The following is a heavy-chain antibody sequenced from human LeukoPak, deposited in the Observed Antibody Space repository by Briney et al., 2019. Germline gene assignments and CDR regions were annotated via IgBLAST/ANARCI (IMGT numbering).Heavy chain of an antibody. CDR1: GGSISSGTYY. Sequence: SETLSLTCTVSGGSISSGTYYWGWIRQPPGKGLEWIGSIYYSGSTYYNQSLKSRVTISVDTSKNQFSLKLSSVTAADTAVYYCARLWGYFDYWGQGTLVTVSS. J-gene: IGHJ4*02. D-gene: IGHD3-16*01. V-gene: IGHV4-39*01. CDR3: ARLWGYFDY. CDR2: IYYSGST.